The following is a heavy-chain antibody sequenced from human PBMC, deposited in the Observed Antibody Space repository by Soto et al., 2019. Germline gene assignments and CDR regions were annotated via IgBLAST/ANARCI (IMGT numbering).Heavy chain of an antibody. CDR3: ARIRYCSSTSCYPANDAFDI. CDR1: GGSISSGGYY. D-gene: IGHD2-2*01. J-gene: IGHJ3*02. V-gene: IGHV4-31*03. Sequence: TSETLSLTCTVSGGSISSGGYYWSWIRQHPGKGLEWIGYIYYSGSTYYNPSLKSRVTISVDTSKNQFSLKLSSVTAADTAVYYCARIRYCSSTSCYPANDAFDIWGQGTMVT. CDR2: IYYSGST.